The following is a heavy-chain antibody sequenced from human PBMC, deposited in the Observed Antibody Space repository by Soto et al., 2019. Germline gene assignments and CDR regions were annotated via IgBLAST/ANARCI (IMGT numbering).Heavy chain of an antibody. CDR3: AKDRFTASSLGRDAFDI. CDR2: ITWNSVFT. J-gene: IGHJ3*02. CDR1: GFTFEDYA. Sequence: VYLVESGGGLAQPGTSLRLSCAASGFTFEDYAMHWVRQAPGKGLEWVSGITWNSVFTDYAESVKGRFSISRDNAKNSLYLDMNSLTVADTAFYFCAKDRFTASSLGRDAFDIWGQGTMVSV. D-gene: IGHD7-27*01. V-gene: IGHV3-9*01.